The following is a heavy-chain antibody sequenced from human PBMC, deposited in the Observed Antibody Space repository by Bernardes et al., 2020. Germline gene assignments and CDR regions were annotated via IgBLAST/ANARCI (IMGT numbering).Heavy chain of an antibody. V-gene: IGHV1-18*01. Sequence: DSVQVSCKASGYTFTSYGISWVRQAPGQGLEWMGWISAYNGNTTYAQKLQGRVTMTTDTSTSTAYMELRSLRSDDTAVYYCARDVRAPGLLWFGELAYYYYGMDVWGQGTTVTVSS. D-gene: IGHD3-10*01. CDR3: ARDVRAPGLLWFGELAYYYYGMDV. J-gene: IGHJ6*02. CDR1: GYTFTSYG. CDR2: ISAYNGNT.